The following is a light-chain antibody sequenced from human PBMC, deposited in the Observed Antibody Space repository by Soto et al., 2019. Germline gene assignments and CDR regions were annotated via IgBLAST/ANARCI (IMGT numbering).Light chain of an antibody. J-gene: IGLJ1*01. CDR1: SDDIGAYDY. CDR2: AVS. CDR3: SSYRSSDTLEV. Sequence: QSALTQPSSVSASPGQSISISCTGTSDDIGAYDYVSWYQQHPGKAPKLILYAVSNRPSGVSTRFSGSKSGNTASLTISGVQAYDEADYYCSSYRSSDTLEVFGTGTKLTVL. V-gene: IGLV2-14*01.